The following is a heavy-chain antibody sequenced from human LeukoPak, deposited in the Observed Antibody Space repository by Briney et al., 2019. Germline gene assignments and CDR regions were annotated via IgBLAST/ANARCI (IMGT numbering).Heavy chain of an antibody. D-gene: IGHD2-8*01. CDR2: MNPNSGNT. CDR1: GYTFTNYD. Sequence: ASVKVSCKASGYTFTNYDINWVRQAPGQGLEWMGWMNPNSGNTDYAQKFQGRVTITRNTSISTAYMELRSLRSEDTAVYYCARRNGNWFDPWGQGTLVTVSS. J-gene: IGHJ5*02. V-gene: IGHV1-8*03. CDR3: ARRNGNWFDP.